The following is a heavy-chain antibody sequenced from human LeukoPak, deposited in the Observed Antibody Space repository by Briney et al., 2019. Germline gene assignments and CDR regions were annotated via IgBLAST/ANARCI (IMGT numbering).Heavy chain of an antibody. CDR1: GGTFSIYA. D-gene: IGHD6-13*01. Sequence: ASVKVSCKASGGTFSIYAISWVRHAPGQGLEGMGGIIPILGTANYAQKFQGRVTLTTDESTSTAYMELSSLRSDDTAVYYCAGQASSSWTTYYYYYYYMDVWGKGTTVTVSS. CDR3: AGQASSSWTTYYYYYYYMDV. V-gene: IGHV1-69*05. J-gene: IGHJ6*03. CDR2: IIPILGTA.